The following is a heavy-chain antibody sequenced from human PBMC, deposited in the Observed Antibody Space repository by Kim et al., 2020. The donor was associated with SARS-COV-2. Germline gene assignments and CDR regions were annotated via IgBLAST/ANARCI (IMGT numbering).Heavy chain of an antibody. CDR3: ARVRVYYYDSSEELDY. CDR1: GYTFTGYY. Sequence: ASVKVSCKASGYTFTGYYMHWVRQAPGQGLEWMGRINPNSGGTNYAQKFQGRVTMTRDTSISTAYMELSRLRSDDTAVYYCARVRVYYYDSSEELDYWGQGTLVTVSS. D-gene: IGHD3-22*01. J-gene: IGHJ4*02. V-gene: IGHV1-2*06. CDR2: INPNSGGT.